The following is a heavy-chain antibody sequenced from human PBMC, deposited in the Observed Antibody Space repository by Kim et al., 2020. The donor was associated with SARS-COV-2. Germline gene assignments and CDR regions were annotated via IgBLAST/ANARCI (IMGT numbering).Heavy chain of an antibody. D-gene: IGHD1-7*01. CDR3: ARATAGSTGTRLVDY. V-gene: IGHV5-51*01. CDR2: IYPGDSNS. Sequence: GESLKISCEGSGYSFTTYWIAWVRQMPGEGLEWMGIIYPGDSNSRYSPSFQGQVTISADKSISTAYLQWSSLKASDTAMYYCARATAGSTGTRLVDYWGQGTLVTVSS. CDR1: GYSFTTYW. J-gene: IGHJ4*02.